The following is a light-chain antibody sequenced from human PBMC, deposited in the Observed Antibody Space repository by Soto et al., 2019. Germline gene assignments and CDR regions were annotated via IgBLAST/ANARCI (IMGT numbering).Light chain of an antibody. CDR1: QGISSY. V-gene: IGKV1-8*01. J-gene: IGKJ4*01. CDR2: AAS. Sequence: AIRMTQSPSSFSASTGDRVTITCRASQGISSYLAWYQQKPWKAHKLLIYAASTLQSGVPSRFSGSGSGTDFTLTISCPQSEDFATYYCQQYYSYPSLTFGGGTKVDIK. CDR3: QQYYSYPSLT.